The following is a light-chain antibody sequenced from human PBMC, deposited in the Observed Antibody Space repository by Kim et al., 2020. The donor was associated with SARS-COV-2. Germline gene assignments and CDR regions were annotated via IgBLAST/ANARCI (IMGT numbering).Light chain of an antibody. CDR3: HLYGRSPWT. CDR1: QSVSSSD. J-gene: IGKJ1*01. Sequence: ETVLTQSPGTLSLSSGERGTLSCRASQSVSSSDLAWYQQKPGQAPRLLIFGASNRATGIPDRFSGSGSGTDFTLTISRLEPEDFAVYYCHLYGRSPWTFGQGTQVDIK. CDR2: GAS. V-gene: IGKV3-20*01.